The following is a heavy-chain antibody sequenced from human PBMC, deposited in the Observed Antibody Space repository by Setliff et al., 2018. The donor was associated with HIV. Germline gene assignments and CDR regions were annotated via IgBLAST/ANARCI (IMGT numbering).Heavy chain of an antibody. CDR2: IYYSGAT. Sequence: PSETLSLTCAVSDYSINSGYYWGWIRQPPGKGLEWIGSIYYSGATQYSPSLEGRVTMSVDTSQNQFFLKLTSVTAADTALYYCARELRFSVSSTGKEWGQGTLVTVSS. D-gene: IGHD2-21*01. CDR3: ARELRFSVSSTGKE. CDR1: DYSINSGYY. V-gene: IGHV4-38-2*02. J-gene: IGHJ4*02.